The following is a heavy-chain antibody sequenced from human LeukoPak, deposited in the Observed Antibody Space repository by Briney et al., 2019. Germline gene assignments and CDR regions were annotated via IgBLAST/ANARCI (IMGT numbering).Heavy chain of an antibody. J-gene: IGHJ6*03. CDR3: AREDYDADYYYYMDV. V-gene: IGHV1-2*02. CDR1: GYTFTGYY. D-gene: IGHD4-17*01. Sequence: GASVKVSCKASGYTFTGYYMHWVRQAPGQGLEWMGWINPNSGGTNYAQKFQGRVTMTRNTSISTAYMELSSLRSEDTAVYYCAREDYDADYYYYMDVWGKGTTVTISS. CDR2: INPNSGGT.